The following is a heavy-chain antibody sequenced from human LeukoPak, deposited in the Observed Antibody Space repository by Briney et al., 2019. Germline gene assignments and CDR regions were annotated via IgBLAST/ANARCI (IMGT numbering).Heavy chain of an antibody. CDR3: ARRVAVTGIYCFDL. Sequence: SETLSLTCTVSGGSITSYFWSWIRQPPGKGLEWLGYDYYSGATNYNPSLKSRVTISLETSKNQFSLRLTSVTAADTAVYYCARRVAVTGIYCFDLWGQGTPVTVSS. J-gene: IGHJ4*02. CDR1: GGSITSYF. CDR2: DYYSGAT. D-gene: IGHD6-19*01. V-gene: IGHV4-59*08.